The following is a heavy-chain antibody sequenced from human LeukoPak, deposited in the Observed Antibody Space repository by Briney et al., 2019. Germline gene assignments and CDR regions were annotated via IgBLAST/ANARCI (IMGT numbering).Heavy chain of an antibody. V-gene: IGHV4-31*03. D-gene: IGHD3-10*01. CDR1: GGSISSSSYY. CDR2: IYYSGST. Sequence: SETLSLTCTVSGGSISSSSYYWSWIRQHPGKGLEWIGYIYYSGSTYYNPSLKSRVTISVDTSKNQFSLKLSSVTAADTAVYYCARDNSEWFGMRGAFDIWGQGTMVTVSS. CDR3: ARDNSEWFGMRGAFDI. J-gene: IGHJ3*02.